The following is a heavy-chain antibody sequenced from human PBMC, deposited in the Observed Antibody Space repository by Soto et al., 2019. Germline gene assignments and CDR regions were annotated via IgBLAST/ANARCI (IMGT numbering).Heavy chain of an antibody. CDR1: GYTFSSYG. Sequence: QAQLVQSGAEVKKPEASVKVSCRASGYTFSSYGYAWVRQAPGQGLELMGWISAYNGDTNDAQKFQDRVTMTTDTSTTTAYMELRSLGSDDTAVYYCARSGAYCTCITWLFYSFWGLGTLVTVSS. CDR2: ISAYNGDT. CDR3: ARSGAYCTCITWLFYSF. V-gene: IGHV1-18*01. D-gene: IGHD2-8*01. J-gene: IGHJ4*02.